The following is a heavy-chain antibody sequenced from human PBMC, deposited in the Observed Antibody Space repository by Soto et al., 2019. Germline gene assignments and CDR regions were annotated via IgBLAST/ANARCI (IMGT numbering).Heavy chain of an antibody. CDR3: ARDAGTGYYYGMDV. CDR2: IRGSSGTT. Sequence: GGSLRLSCAASGFTFSSYSLTWVRQAPGKGLEWISTIRGSSGTTYYADSVKGRFTISRDNAKNSLYLHMNSLRDEDTAVYYCARDAGTGYYYGMDVWGQGTTVTVSS. V-gene: IGHV3-48*02. CDR1: GFTFSSYS. J-gene: IGHJ6*02. D-gene: IGHD3-10*01.